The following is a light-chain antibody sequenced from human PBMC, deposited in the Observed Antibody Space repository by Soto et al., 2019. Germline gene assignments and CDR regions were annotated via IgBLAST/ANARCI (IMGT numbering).Light chain of an antibody. J-gene: IGKJ3*01. CDR2: DAS. Sequence: DIQMTQSPSSLSASVGDRVTITCQASQDITNYLNWYQQKPGKAPKLLIYDASNLEIGVPSRFSGSGSGTDFTFTISSLQPEDVATYYCQQYGNLPGPFGPGTKVDIK. CDR1: QDITNY. CDR3: QQYGNLPGP. V-gene: IGKV1-33*01.